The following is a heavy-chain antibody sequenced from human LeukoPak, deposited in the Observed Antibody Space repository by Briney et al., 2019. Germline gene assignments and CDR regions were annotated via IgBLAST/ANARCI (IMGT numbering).Heavy chain of an antibody. J-gene: IGHJ4*02. CDR3: VQNRDFEWFY. V-gene: IGHV4-59*12. CDR1: GGSISSYY. D-gene: IGHD3-3*01. Sequence: PSETLSLTCTVSGGSISSYYWSWIRQPPGKGLEWIGYTYYSGSTNYNPSLKSRVTISIDKSKNQFPLILNSVIAADTALYYCVQNRDFEWFYWGQGILVTVSS. CDR2: TYYSGST.